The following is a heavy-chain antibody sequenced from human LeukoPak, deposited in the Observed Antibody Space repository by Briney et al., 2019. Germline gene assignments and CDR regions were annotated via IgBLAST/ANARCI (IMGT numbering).Heavy chain of an antibody. CDR2: IYPGDSDT. J-gene: IGHJ4*02. D-gene: IGHD3-22*01. Sequence: GEALKISCKGSGYSFTSYWIGWVRQMPGKGLEWMGIIYPGDSDTRYSPSFQGQVTISADKSISTAYLQWSSLKASDTAMYYCARLLVGDTMIVVGPGLSYFDYWGQGTLVTVSS. CDR3: ARLLVGDTMIVVGPGLSYFDY. CDR1: GYSFTSYW. V-gene: IGHV5-51*01.